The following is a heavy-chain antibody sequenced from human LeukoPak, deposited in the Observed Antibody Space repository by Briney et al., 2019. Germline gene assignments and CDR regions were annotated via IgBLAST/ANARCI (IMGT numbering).Heavy chain of an antibody. V-gene: IGHV1-58*02. CDR3: AAVSEGPSVTNIP. CDR2: IVVGSGNT. CDR1: GFTFISSA. J-gene: IGHJ5*02. Sequence: AVTVSCKASGFTFISSAMQWVRQARGQRLEWIGLIVVGSGNTNYAQKFQERVTITRDMSTSTAYMELSSLRSEDTAVYYCAAVSEGPSVTNIPWGQGTLVTVSS. D-gene: IGHD4-17*01.